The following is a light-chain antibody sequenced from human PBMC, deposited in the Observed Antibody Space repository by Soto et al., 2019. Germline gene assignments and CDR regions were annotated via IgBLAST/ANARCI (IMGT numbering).Light chain of an antibody. CDR2: DAS. J-gene: IGKJ4*01. CDR3: QHRYNWPLT. V-gene: IGKV3-11*01. CDR1: QDINTY. Sequence: EVVLTQSPATLSLSPGEKAILSCRASQDINTYLGWYQQKPGQPPRLLIYDASNRASGIPARFSGSGSGTDCTLTIDTLESEDFAIYYCQHRYNWPLTFGAGTKVEIK.